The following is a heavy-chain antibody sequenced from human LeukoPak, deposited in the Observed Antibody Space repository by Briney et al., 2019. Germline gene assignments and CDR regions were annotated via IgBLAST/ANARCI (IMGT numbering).Heavy chain of an antibody. CDR3: ARGSVALDY. V-gene: IGHV3-66*02. J-gene: IGHJ4*02. CDR1: GFTFSSYA. CDR2: IYNGGST. D-gene: IGHD6-19*01. Sequence: GGSLRLSCAASGFTFSSYAMSWVRQAPGKGLEWVSVIYNGGSTYYADSVKGRFTMSRDNSKSTLYLQMNSLRSEDTAVYYCARGSVALDYWGQGTLVTVSS.